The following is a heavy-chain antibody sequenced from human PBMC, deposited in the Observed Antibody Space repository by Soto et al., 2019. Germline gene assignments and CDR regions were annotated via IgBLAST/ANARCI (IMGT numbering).Heavy chain of an antibody. CDR3: AREALYDFWSGYYPYYYYGMDV. Sequence: PVGSLRLSCAASGFTFSSYGMHWVRQAPGKGLEWVAVIWYDGSNKYYADSVKGRFTISRDNSKNTLYLQMNSLRAEDTAVYYCAREALYDFWSGYYPYYYYGMDVWGQGTTVTVSS. D-gene: IGHD3-3*01. CDR1: GFTFSSYG. CDR2: IWYDGSNK. J-gene: IGHJ6*02. V-gene: IGHV3-33*01.